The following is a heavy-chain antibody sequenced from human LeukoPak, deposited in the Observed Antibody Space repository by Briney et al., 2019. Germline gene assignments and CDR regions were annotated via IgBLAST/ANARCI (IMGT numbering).Heavy chain of an antibody. V-gene: IGHV3-30*02. J-gene: IGHJ6*02. D-gene: IGHD2-2*01. Sequence: GGSLRLSCAASGSTFSSYGMHWVRQAPGKGLEWVAFIRYDGSNKYYADSVKGRFTISRDNSKNTLYLQMNSLRAEDTAVYYCAKDLEYCSSTSCYDYYYGMDVWGQGTTVTVSS. CDR3: AKDLEYCSSTSCYDYYYGMDV. CDR1: GSTFSSYG. CDR2: IRYDGSNK.